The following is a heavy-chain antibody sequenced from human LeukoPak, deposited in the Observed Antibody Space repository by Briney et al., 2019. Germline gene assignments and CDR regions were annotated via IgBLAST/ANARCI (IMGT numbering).Heavy chain of an antibody. CDR3: ARVFYDRSGPFDY. CDR2: INPNSGGT. J-gene: IGHJ4*02. D-gene: IGHD3-22*01. Sequence: ASVKVSCKASGYTFTGYYMHWVRQAPGQGLEWMGRINPNSGGTNYAQKFQGRVTMTRDTSISTAYMELSRLRSDDTAVYYCARVFYDRSGPFDYWGQGTLVTVSS. V-gene: IGHV1-2*06. CDR1: GYTFTGYY.